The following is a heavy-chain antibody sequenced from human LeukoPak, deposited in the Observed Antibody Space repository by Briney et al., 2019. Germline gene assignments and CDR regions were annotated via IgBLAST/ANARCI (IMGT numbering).Heavy chain of an antibody. J-gene: IGHJ4*02. V-gene: IGHV3-30*18. Sequence: PGGSLRLSCAASGFTFTSYGMHWVRQAPGKGLEWVAVISYDGSNKYYADSVKGRFTISRDNCKNTLYLQMNSLMAEDTAVLYCAKDDPPYYDSSGYFDYWGQGTLVTVSS. CDR2: ISYDGSNK. D-gene: IGHD3-22*01. CDR1: GFTFTSYG. CDR3: AKDDPPYYDSSGYFDY.